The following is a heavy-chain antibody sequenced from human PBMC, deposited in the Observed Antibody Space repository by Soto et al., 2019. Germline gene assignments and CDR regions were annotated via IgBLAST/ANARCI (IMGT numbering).Heavy chain of an antibody. V-gene: IGHV4-59*08. CDR2: IYYSGST. Sequence: PSETLSLTCTVSGGSISSYYWSWIRQPPGKGLEWIGHIYYSGSTNYNPSLKSRVTISVDRSTNQFSLKLSSVTAADTAVYYCARGPTYYYDSSGYYLFDYWGQGTLVTVS. CDR3: ARGPTYYYDSSGYYLFDY. CDR1: GGSISSYY. J-gene: IGHJ4*02. D-gene: IGHD3-22*01.